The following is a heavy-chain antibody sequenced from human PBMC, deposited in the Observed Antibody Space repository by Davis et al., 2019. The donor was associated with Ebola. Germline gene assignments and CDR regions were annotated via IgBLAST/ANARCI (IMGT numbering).Heavy chain of an antibody. Sequence: SVKVSCKASGYTFTSYGISWVRQAPGQGLEWMGGIIPIFGTANYAQKFQGRVTITADKSTSTAYMELSSLRSEDTAVYYCAREGYSYGYTEGWFDPWGQGTLVTVSS. CDR3: AREGYSYGYTEGWFDP. CDR1: GYTFTSYG. J-gene: IGHJ5*02. D-gene: IGHD5-18*01. V-gene: IGHV1-69*06. CDR2: IIPIFGTA.